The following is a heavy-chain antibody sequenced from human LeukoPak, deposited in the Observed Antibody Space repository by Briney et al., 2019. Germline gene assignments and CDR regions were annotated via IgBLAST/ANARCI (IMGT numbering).Heavy chain of an antibody. CDR3: ARDHSSSSEDY. Sequence: SETLSLTCIVSGGSTSTGDYYCSWIRQPAGKGLEWIGRIYTSGSTNYNPSLKSRVTMSVDTSKNQFSLKLSSVTAADTAVYYCARDHSSSSEDYWGQGTLVTVSS. CDR1: GGSTSTGDYY. J-gene: IGHJ4*02. V-gene: IGHV4-61*02. CDR2: IYTSGST. D-gene: IGHD6-13*01.